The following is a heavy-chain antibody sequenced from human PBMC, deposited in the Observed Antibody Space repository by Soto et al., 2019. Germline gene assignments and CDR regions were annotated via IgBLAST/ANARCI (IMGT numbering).Heavy chain of an antibody. V-gene: IGHV1-69*02. D-gene: IGHD6-13*01. CDR2: IIPILGIA. CDR1: GGTFSSYT. Sequence: ASVKVSCKASGGTFSSYTISWVRQAPGQGLEWMGRIIPILGIANYAQKFQGRVTITADKSTSTAYMELSSLRSEDTAVYYCATSEGAGNYYFDYWGQGTLVTVSS. CDR3: ATSEGAGNYYFDY. J-gene: IGHJ4*02.